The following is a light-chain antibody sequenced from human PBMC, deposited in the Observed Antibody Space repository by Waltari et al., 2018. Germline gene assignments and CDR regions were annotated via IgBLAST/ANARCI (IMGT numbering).Light chain of an antibody. CDR2: DVN. V-gene: IGLV2-14*03. Sequence: QSALTQPASVSGSPGQSITISCTGTSRAVGGYNYVSWYQQYPGKAPKLMIYDVNKRPSGVSNRFSGSKSGNTASLTISGLQAEDEADYYCSSYTSSSTLVFGGGTKLTVL. CDR3: SSYTSSSTLV. J-gene: IGLJ3*02. CDR1: SRAVGGYNY.